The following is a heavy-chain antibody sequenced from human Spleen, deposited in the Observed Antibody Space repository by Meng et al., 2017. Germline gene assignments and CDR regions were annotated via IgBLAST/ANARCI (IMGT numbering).Heavy chain of an antibody. J-gene: IGHJ4*02. D-gene: IGHD6-13*01. Sequence: GESLKISCAASGFTFSSYWMSWVRQAPGKGLEWVDNIKQDGSVKFYVDSVKGRFTISRDNAKNSLYLQMNSLRAEDTAVYYCATSIDAGGTDWGQGTLVTVSS. CDR3: ATSIDAGGTD. CDR1: GFTFSSYW. V-gene: IGHV3-7*01. CDR2: IKQDGSVK.